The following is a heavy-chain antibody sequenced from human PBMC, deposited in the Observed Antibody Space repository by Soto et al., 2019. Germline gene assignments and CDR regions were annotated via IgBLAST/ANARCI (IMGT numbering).Heavy chain of an antibody. V-gene: IGHV3-30*18. CDR2: ISYDGSNK. D-gene: IGHD2-21*02. CDR1: GFTFSSYG. CDR3: AKAVVTNDLYYFDY. J-gene: IGHJ4*02. Sequence: GGSLRLSCAASGFTFSSYGMHWVRQAPGKGLEWVAVISYDGSNKYYADSVKGRFTISRDNSKDTLYLQMNSLRAEDTAVYYCAKAVVTNDLYYFDYWGQGTLVTVSS.